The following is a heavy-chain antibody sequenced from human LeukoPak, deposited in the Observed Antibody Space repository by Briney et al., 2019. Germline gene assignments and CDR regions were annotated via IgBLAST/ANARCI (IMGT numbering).Heavy chain of an antibody. V-gene: IGHV3-23*01. CDR3: AKAGVSSGYYLYYFDY. J-gene: IGHJ4*02. CDR2: ISGSGGST. D-gene: IGHD3-22*01. Sequence: GGSLRLSCAASGFTFSSYATSWVRPAPGKRREWVSAISGSGGSTYYADSVKGRFTISRDNSKNTLYLQMNSLRAEDTAVYYCAKAGVSSGYYLYYFDYWGQGTLVTVSS. CDR1: GFTFSSYA.